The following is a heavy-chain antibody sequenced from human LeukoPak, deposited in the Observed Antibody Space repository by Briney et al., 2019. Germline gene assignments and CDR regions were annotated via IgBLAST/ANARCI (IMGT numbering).Heavy chain of an antibody. V-gene: IGHV3-9*01. CDR2: ISWNSGSI. J-gene: IGHJ4*02. D-gene: IGHD5-12*01. CDR3: ARDRSGYSGYAFFDY. CDR1: GFTFDDYA. Sequence: GGSLRLSCAASGFTFDDYAMHWVRQAPGKGLEWVSGISWNSGSIGYADSVKGRFTISRDNAKNSLYLQMNSLRAEDTAVYYCARDRSGYSGYAFFDYWGQGTLVTVSS.